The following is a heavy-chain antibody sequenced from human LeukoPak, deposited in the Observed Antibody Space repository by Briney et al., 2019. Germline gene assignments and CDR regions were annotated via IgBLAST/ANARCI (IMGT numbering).Heavy chain of an antibody. CDR1: GFTVSSNY. D-gene: IGHD3-10*01. Sequence: PGGSLRLSCAASGFTVSSNYMSWVRQAPGKGPEWVSVIYSGGSTYYADSVKGRFTISRDNSKNTLYLQMNSLRAEDTAVYYCARVTYGSGSYYYWGQGTLVTVSS. V-gene: IGHV3-66*01. J-gene: IGHJ4*02. CDR3: ARVTYGSGSYYY. CDR2: IYSGGST.